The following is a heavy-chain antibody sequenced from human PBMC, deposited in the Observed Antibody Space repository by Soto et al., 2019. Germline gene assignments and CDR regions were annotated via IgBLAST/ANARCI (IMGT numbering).Heavy chain of an antibody. CDR2: IKTKSDSAAT. D-gene: IGHD1-7*01. J-gene: IGHJ4*02. CDR1: GFSFSDAW. CDR3: TTVLQNRRYTWNFY. V-gene: IGHV3-15*07. Sequence: EVQLAVSGGGFVKPGGSLRLSCAVSGFSFSDAWLNWVRQAPGKGLGWVGRIKTKSDSAATDYAAPGKGRFIISRDDSKCTLFLQLNSLQAEDTAVYYCTTVLQNRRYTWNFYWGQGTLVTVSS.